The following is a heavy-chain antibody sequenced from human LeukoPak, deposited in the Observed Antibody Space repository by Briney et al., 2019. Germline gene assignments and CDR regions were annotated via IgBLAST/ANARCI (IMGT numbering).Heavy chain of an antibody. J-gene: IGHJ6*04. Sequence: PGGSLRLSCAASGFTFSSYSMNWVRQAPGKGLEWVSYISSSGSTIYYADSVKGRFTISRDNAKKLLYLQMNSLRVEDTAVYYCARDFTYGDYGQYYYYYGMDVWGKGTTVTVSS. CDR2: ISSSGSTI. CDR3: ARDFTYGDYGQYYYYYGMDV. CDR1: GFTFSSYS. D-gene: IGHD4-17*01. V-gene: IGHV3-48*04.